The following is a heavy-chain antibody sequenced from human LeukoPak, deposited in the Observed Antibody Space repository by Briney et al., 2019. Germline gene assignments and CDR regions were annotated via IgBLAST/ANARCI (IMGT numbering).Heavy chain of an antibody. CDR3: ARGPAPIGYWFDP. CDR2: ISAYNGNT. CDR1: GYTFTSYG. Sequence: AAVKVSCKASGYTFTSYGISGVCDTPGQGLERMGWISAYNGNTYYAQKLQGRVTMTTDTSTSTAYMELRSLRADDTAVYYCARGPAPIGYWFDPWGQGTLVTVSS. D-gene: IGHD1-14*01. J-gene: IGHJ5*02. V-gene: IGHV1-18*01.